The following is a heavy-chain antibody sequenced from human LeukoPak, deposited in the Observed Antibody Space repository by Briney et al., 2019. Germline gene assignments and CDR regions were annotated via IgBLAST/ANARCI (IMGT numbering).Heavy chain of an antibody. J-gene: IGHJ6*03. V-gene: IGHV4-34*04. CDR2: VIHGGTT. CDR1: GGSFSGYL. D-gene: IGHD3-16*01. Sequence: SETLSLTCTVNGGSFSGYLWCWIRQPPGKGLEWIGEVIHGGTTTKHPSLRSRASILVDASTSYFSLQLSSVTAPDTAIYFCARGGGVKLSGVAHSHYYFVDVWDQGIPVTVSS. CDR3: ARGGGVKLSGVAHSHYYFVDV.